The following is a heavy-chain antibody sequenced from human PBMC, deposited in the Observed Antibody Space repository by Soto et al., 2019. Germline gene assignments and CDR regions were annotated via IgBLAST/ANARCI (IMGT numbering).Heavy chain of an antibody. CDR2: FDPEDGET. CDR1: GYTLTELS. V-gene: IGHV1-24*01. D-gene: IGHD2-15*01. Sequence: ASVKVSCKVSGYTLTELSMHWLRQSPGKGLEWMGGFDPEDGETIYAQKFQGRVTMTEDTSTDTAYMELSSLRSEDTAVYYCATDLGYCSGGSCYYSRNFDYWGQGTLVTVSS. J-gene: IGHJ4*02. CDR3: ATDLGYCSGGSCYYSRNFDY.